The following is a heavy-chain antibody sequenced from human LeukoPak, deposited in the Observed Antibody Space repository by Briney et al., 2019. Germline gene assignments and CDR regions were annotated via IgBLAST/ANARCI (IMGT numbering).Heavy chain of an antibody. Sequence: GGSLRLSCAASDFTLSNYAMSWFRQAPGEGLEWVSSISGNGYNTYYAASGKDRFTISGDSSTNTLTLQMHRLRAEDTAVYYCAKGVRLWFAFYFDYWGQGTLVTVSS. V-gene: IGHV3-23*01. CDR2: ISGNGYNT. CDR3: AKGVRLWFAFYFDY. J-gene: IGHJ4*02. D-gene: IGHD3-10*01. CDR1: DFTLSNYA.